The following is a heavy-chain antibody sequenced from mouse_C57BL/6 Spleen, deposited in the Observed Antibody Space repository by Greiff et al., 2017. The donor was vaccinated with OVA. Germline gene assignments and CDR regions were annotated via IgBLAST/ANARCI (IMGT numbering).Heavy chain of an antibody. CDR2: IHPNSGST. Sequence: VQLQQSGAELVKPGASVKLSCKASGYTFTSYWMHWVKQRPGQGLEWIGMIHPNSGSTNYNEKFKSKATLTVDKSSSTAYMQLSSLTSEDSAVYYCARCGSSLYYYAMDYWGQGTSVTVSS. J-gene: IGHJ4*01. V-gene: IGHV1-64*01. CDR1: GYTFTSYW. D-gene: IGHD1-1*01. CDR3: ARCGSSLYYYAMDY.